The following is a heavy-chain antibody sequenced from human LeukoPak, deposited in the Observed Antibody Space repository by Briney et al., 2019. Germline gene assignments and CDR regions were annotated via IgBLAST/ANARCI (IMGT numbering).Heavy chain of an antibody. CDR1: GYTFISYG. CDR3: ARGRRGDYVTWFDP. D-gene: IGHD4-17*01. V-gene: IGHV1-18*01. Sequence: APVEVSCKASGYTFISYGISWVRQAPGQGLEWMGWISTYNGNTNFPQKFQDRIIMTTDTSTSTAYMELRSLRSDDTAMYYCARGRRGDYVTWFDPWGQGTLVTVSS. J-gene: IGHJ5*02. CDR2: ISTYNGNT.